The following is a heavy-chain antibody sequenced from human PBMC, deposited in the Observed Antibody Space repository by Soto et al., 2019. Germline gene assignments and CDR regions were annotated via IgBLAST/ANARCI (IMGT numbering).Heavy chain of an antibody. Sequence: QVQLQESGPGLVKPSQTLSLTCTVSGGSISSGGYYWSWIRQHPGKGLEWIGYIYYSGSTYYNPSLKSRVTISVDTSKNQFSLKLSSVTAADTAVHYCAASYCTNGVCYPRNYYYYMDVWGKGTTVTVSS. V-gene: IGHV4-31*03. J-gene: IGHJ6*03. CDR3: AASYCTNGVCYPRNYYYYMDV. D-gene: IGHD2-8*01. CDR2: IYYSGST. CDR1: GGSISSGGYY.